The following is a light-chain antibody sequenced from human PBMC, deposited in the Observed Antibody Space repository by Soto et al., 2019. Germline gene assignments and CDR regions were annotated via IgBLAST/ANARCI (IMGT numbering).Light chain of an antibody. CDR2: AAS. CDR3: QQSFSHPLT. Sequence: DIQMTQSPSSLSASVGDRVTITCRASQSIANYLNWYQQKPGTAPKLLIFAASSLQSGVPSRLSGSGSGTDFTLTISSLQPEDFATYYCQQSFSHPLTLGGGTKVDIK. J-gene: IGKJ4*01. V-gene: IGKV1-39*01. CDR1: QSIANY.